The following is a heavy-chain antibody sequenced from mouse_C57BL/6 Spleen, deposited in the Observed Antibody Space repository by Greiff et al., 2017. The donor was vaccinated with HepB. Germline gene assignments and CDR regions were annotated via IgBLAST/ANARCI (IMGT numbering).Heavy chain of an antibody. J-gene: IGHJ1*03. D-gene: IGHD1-1*01. V-gene: IGHV1-53*01. CDR3: ARIYYGSSYWYFDV. CDR1: GYTFTSYW. CDR2: INPSNGGT. Sequence: QVQLQQPGTELVKPGASVKLSCKASGYTFTSYWMHWVKQRPGQGLEWIGNINPSNGGTNYNEKFKSKATLTVDKSSSTAYMQLSSLTSEDSAVYYSARIYYGSSYWYFDVWGTGTTVTVSS.